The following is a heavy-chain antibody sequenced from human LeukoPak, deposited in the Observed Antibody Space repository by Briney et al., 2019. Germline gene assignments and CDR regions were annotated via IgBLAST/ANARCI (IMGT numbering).Heavy chain of an antibody. CDR2: ISGSGGST. CDR1: GFTFSSYA. CDR3: AKPYSSAYLGYFDY. D-gene: IGHD3-22*01. V-gene: IGHV3-23*01. Sequence: AGGSLRLSCAASGFTFSSYAMSWVRQDPGKGLEWVSAISGSGGSTYYADSVNGRFTISRDYSKNTLYLQMNSLRAEDTAVYYCAKPYSSAYLGYFDYWGQGTLVTVSS. J-gene: IGHJ4*02.